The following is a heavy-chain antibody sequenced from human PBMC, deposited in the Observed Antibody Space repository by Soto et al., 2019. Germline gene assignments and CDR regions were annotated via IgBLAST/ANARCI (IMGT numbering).Heavy chain of an antibody. CDR3: AKGGGYVGWFDP. Sequence: PSETLSLTCAVSGGSISSSNWWSWVRQPPGKGLEWIGEIYHSGSTNYNPSLKSRVTISVDRSKNQFSLKLSSVTAADTAVYYCAKGGGYVGWFDPWGQGTLVTVSS. CDR1: GGSISSSNW. D-gene: IGHD5-12*01. V-gene: IGHV4-4*02. CDR2: IYHSGST. J-gene: IGHJ5*02.